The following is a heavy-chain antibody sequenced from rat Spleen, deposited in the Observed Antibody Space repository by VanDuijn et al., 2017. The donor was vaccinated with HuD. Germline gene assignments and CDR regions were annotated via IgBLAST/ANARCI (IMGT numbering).Heavy chain of an antibody. D-gene: IGHD5-1*01. CDR3: TRAPGKGYVMDA. CDR2: IWTGGST. J-gene: IGHJ4*01. V-gene: IGHV2-43*01. CDR1: GFSLTSYH. Sequence: QVQLKESGPGLVQPSQTLSLTCTVSGFSLTSYHVSWVRQPPGKGLEWMGVIWTGGSTAYNSGLKSRLSISRDTSKSQVFLNMNSLQTEDTAIYYCTRAPGKGYVMDAWGQGTAVTVSS.